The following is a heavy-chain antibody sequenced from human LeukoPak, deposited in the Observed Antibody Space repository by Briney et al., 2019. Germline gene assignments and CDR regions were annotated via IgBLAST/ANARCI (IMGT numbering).Heavy chain of an antibody. V-gene: IGHV3-48*01. Sequence: HPGGSLRLSCAASGFTFSYYSMNWVRQAPGKGLEWVSYISDSSDTMYYADSVKGRFTISRDNAKNSPYLQMNSLRAEGTAVYYCARDLIVGTTIRYYFDYWGQGTLVTVSS. CDR3: ARDLIVGTTIRYYFDY. CDR1: GFTFSYYS. D-gene: IGHD1-26*01. J-gene: IGHJ4*02. CDR2: ISDSSDTM.